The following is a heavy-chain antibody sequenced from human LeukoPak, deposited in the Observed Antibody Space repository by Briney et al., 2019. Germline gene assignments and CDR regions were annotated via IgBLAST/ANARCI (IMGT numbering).Heavy chain of an antibody. Sequence: GGSLRLSCAASGFTFDDYPMHWVRQGSGKGLEWLSLISGDGATTYYADSVKGRFTISRDNIKNSLYLQMNSLRTEDTALYYCAKDYYWGQGTLVTVSS. CDR1: GFTFDDYP. CDR2: ISGDGATT. J-gene: IGHJ4*02. CDR3: AKDYY. V-gene: IGHV3-43*02.